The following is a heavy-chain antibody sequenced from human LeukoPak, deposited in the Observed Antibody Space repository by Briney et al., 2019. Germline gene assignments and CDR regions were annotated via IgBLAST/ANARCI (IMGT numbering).Heavy chain of an antibody. J-gene: IGHJ4*02. CDR3: AVTTYHDILTGSFGHFDY. CDR1: GYSFTNYN. V-gene: IGHV1-2*02. CDR2: MNPNNGDA. D-gene: IGHD3-9*01. Sequence: ASVKVSCKASGYSFTNYNMHWVRQAPGQGLESMGWMNPNNGDAKFSQKFQGRVTMTRDTSTTTAYLELNSLTSDDTAVYYCAVTTYHDILTGSFGHFDYWGQGTLVSVSS.